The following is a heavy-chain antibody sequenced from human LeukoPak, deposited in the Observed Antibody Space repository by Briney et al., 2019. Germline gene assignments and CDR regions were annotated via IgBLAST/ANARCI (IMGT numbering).Heavy chain of an antibody. D-gene: IGHD2-2*01. V-gene: IGHV3-21*01. CDR3: ARDVGVVVPASDY. J-gene: IGHJ4*02. CDR2: ISSSSSYI. Sequence: GRSLRLSCAASGFTFSSYSMNWVRPAPGKGLEWVSSISSSSSYIYYADSVKGRFTISRDNAKNSLYLQMNSLRAEDTAVYYCARDVGVVVPASDYWGQGTLVTVSS. CDR1: GFTFSSYS.